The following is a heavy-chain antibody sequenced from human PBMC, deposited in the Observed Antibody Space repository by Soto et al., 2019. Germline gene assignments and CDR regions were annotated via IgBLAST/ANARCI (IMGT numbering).Heavy chain of an antibody. V-gene: IGHV1-2*04. CDR2: INPNSGGT. CDR1: GYTFTGYY. D-gene: IGHD4-17*01. J-gene: IGHJ4*02. Sequence: ASVKVSCKASGYTFTGYYMHWVRQAPGQGLEWMGWINPNSGGTNYAQKFQGWVTMTRDTSISTAYMELSRLRSDDTAVYYCARSHYGDPGPYYFDYWGQGTLVTVSS. CDR3: ARSHYGDPGPYYFDY.